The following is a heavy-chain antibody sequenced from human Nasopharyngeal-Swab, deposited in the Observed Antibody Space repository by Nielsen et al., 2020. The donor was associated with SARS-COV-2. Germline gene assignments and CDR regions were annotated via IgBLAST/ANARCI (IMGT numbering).Heavy chain of an antibody. Sequence: ASVNVSCKASGYSFISYGISWVRQAPGQGLEWMGWINAGNGNTKYSQKFQGRVTITRDTSASTAYMELSSLRSEDTAVYYCATTGSYKFDYWGQGTLVTVSS. J-gene: IGHJ4*02. D-gene: IGHD1-26*01. CDR2: INAGNGNT. CDR1: GYSFISYG. V-gene: IGHV1-3*01. CDR3: ATTGSYKFDY.